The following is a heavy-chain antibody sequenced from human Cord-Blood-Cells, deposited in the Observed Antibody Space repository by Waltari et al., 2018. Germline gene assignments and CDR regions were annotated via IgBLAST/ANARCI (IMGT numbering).Heavy chain of an antibody. CDR3: ASWYCSGGSCYFDY. Sequence: QVQLVQSGAEVKKPGASVKVSCKASGYTFTGYYMHWVRQAPGQGREWMGGINPNRGGTTYARKFQGRVTMTRDTSISTAYMELSRLRSDDTAVYYCASWYCSGGSCYFDYWGQGTLVTVSS. CDR2: INPNRGGT. CDR1: GYTFTGYY. J-gene: IGHJ4*02. D-gene: IGHD2-15*01. V-gene: IGHV1-2*02.